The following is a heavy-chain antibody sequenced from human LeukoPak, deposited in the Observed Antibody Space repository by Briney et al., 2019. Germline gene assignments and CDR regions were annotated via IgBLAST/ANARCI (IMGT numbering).Heavy chain of an antibody. Sequence: ASVKVSCKASGYTFTGYYMHWVRQAPGQGLEWMGWINPNSGGTNYAQKFQGRVTMTRDTSISTAYMELSRLRSDDTAVYYCARESVTGAPLKSYYFDYWGQGTLVTVSS. D-gene: IGHD2-21*02. CDR1: GYTFTGYY. CDR3: ARESVTGAPLKSYYFDY. CDR2: INPNSGGT. J-gene: IGHJ4*02. V-gene: IGHV1-2*02.